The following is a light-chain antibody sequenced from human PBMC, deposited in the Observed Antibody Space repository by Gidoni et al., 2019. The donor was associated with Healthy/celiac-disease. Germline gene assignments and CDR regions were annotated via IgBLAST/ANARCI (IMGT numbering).Light chain of an antibody. V-gene: IGLV1-44*01. CDR3: AAWDDSLNGVV. Sequence: QSVLTQPPSASRTPVPRVTISCSGSSSNIGSNTVNWYQQLPGTAPKLLIYSNNQRPSGVPDRFSGSKSGTSASLAISGLQSEDEADYYCAAWDDSLNGVVFGGGTKLTVL. CDR2: SNN. CDR1: SSNIGSNT. J-gene: IGLJ2*01.